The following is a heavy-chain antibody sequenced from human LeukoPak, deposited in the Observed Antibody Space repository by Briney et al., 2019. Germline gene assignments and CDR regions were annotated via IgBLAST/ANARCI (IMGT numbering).Heavy chain of an antibody. D-gene: IGHD1-1*01. J-gene: IGHJ4*02. Sequence: GRSLRLSCAASGFTFSGSAMHWVRQASGKGLEWVGRIRSKTNSYATSYAASVKGRFALSRDDSKNTAYLQMNSLKTEDTAVYYCTRYNVGFESWGQGTLVTVSS. V-gene: IGHV3-73*01. CDR1: GFTFSGSA. CDR3: TRYNVGFES. CDR2: IRSKTNSYAT.